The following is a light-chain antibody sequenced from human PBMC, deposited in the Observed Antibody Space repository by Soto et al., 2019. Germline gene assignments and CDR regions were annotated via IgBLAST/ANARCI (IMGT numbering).Light chain of an antibody. V-gene: IGKV1-5*03. CDR1: QSISSY. Sequence: DTQLTQSLSSLTAYVGDKVTSTCRASQSISSYLNWYQQKPGKAPKLLIYKASTLKSGVPSRFSGSGSGTEFTLTISSLQPDDFATYYCQHYNSYSEAFGQATNVDIK. J-gene: IGKJ1*01. CDR3: QHYNSYSEA. CDR2: KAS.